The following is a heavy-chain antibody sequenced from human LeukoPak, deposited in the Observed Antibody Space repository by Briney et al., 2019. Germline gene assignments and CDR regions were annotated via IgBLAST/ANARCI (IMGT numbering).Heavy chain of an antibody. V-gene: IGHV3-21*01. J-gene: IGHJ6*03. CDR1: GFTFSSYN. Sequence: GGSLRLSCAASGFTFSSYNMNWVRQAPGKGLEWVSSISSSSSYIYYADSVKGRFTISRDNAKNSLYLQMNSPRAEDTAVYYCARDRERWLQRRYMDVWGKGTTVTVSS. D-gene: IGHD5-24*01. CDR3: ARDRERWLQRRYMDV. CDR2: ISSSSSYI.